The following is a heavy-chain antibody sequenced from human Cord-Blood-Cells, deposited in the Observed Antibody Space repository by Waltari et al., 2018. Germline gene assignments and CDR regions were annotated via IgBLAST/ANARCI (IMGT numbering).Heavy chain of an antibody. J-gene: IGHJ4*02. CDR2: ITEGGRE. CDR1: GFTVSSNY. CDR3: AGEAYSSGWYYFDY. Sequence: EVQLVESGGGLIQPGGSLRLSCAASGFTVSSNYISWVRQAPGKGQAWRSFITEGGREDYAGAGKGRFTVNRDNAKNTLFLQMNSLRAEDTSVYYCAGEAYSSGWYYFDYWRQGTLVTVSS. D-gene: IGHD6-19*01. V-gene: IGHV3-53*01.